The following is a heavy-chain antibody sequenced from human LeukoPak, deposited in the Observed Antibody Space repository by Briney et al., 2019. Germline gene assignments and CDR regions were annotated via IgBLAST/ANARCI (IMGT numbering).Heavy chain of an antibody. V-gene: IGHV3-30*02. D-gene: IGHD6-13*01. CDR2: IRYDGTNK. Sequence: GGSLRLSCAASGFTFSSYEMNWVRQAPGKGLKWVAFIRYDGTNKYYADSVKGRFTISRDNSKNTLYLQMNSLRDEDTAVYYCAKDSWYSSSWYRFDYWGQGTLVTVSS. CDR3: AKDSWYSSSWYRFDY. J-gene: IGHJ4*02. CDR1: GFTFSSYE.